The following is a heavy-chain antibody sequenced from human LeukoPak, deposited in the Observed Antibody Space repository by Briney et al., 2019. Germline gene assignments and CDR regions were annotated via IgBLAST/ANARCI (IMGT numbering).Heavy chain of an antibody. CDR1: GFTFSTYW. Sequence: GGSLRLSCAASGFTFSTYWMHWVRQAPGKGLVWVSRITPDGTSTTYADSVKGRFTISRDNAKNSLYLQMNSLRAEDTAVYYCAAESITIFGVVITWGQGTLVTVSS. J-gene: IGHJ5*02. V-gene: IGHV3-74*01. D-gene: IGHD3-3*01. CDR3: AAESITIFGVVIT. CDR2: ITPDGTST.